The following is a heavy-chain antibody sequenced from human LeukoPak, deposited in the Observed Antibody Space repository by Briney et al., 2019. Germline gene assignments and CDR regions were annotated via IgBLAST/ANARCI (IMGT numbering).Heavy chain of an antibody. D-gene: IGHD6-19*01. CDR1: GFSFGTYG. J-gene: IGHJ4*02. Sequence: GGSLTLSCAACGFSFGTYGMSWVRQVPGKGLEWVCGINWHGASTVYADSVKGRFTIYRDNAKNSLYLQIHSLRAEDTALYYCARGPSGWYYFEDWGQGTLVTVSS. V-gene: IGHV3-20*04. CDR3: ARGPSGWYYFED. CDR2: INWHGAST.